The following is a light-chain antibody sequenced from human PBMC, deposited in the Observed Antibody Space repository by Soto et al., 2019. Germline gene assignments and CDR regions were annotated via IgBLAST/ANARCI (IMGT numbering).Light chain of an antibody. V-gene: IGKV3-20*01. Sequence: EIELTQSPCTLSLSVGDRATLSCRATQSVNSDYFAWYQQKPGQAPMLIIYIASRRATGIPYRFSGSGSGTDFTLTISSLQPEDFAVYYCQKYGTSPCTFGQGTKVEIK. J-gene: IGKJ1*01. CDR1: QSVNSDY. CDR3: QKYGTSPCT. CDR2: IAS.